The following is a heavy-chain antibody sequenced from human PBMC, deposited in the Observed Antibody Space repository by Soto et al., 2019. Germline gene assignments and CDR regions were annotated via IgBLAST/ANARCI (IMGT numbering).Heavy chain of an antibody. Sequence: PSETLSLTCAVYGGSFSGYYWSWIRQPPGKGLEWIGEINHSGSTNYNPSLKSRVTISVDTSKNQFSLKLSSVTAADTAVYYCARVGHEYSSSSGSGYNWFDPWGQGTLVTVSS. V-gene: IGHV4-34*01. CDR2: INHSGST. J-gene: IGHJ5*02. D-gene: IGHD6-6*01. CDR3: ARVGHEYSSSSGSGYNWFDP. CDR1: GGSFSGYY.